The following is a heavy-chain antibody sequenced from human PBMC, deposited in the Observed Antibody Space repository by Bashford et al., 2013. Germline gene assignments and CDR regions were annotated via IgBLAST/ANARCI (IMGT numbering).Heavy chain of an antibody. CDR3: AKYENGFRGMDV. CDR2: ISGYGGNT. D-gene: IGHD2-8*01. CDR1: GFTFSSYA. Sequence: GGSLRLSCAASGFTFSSYAMTWVRQAPGKGLEWVSAISGYGGNTYYADSVKGRFTISRDNSKNTLYLQMNSLRAEDTAVYYCAKYENGFRGMDVWGQGTTVTVSS. V-gene: IGHV3-23*01. J-gene: IGHJ6*02.